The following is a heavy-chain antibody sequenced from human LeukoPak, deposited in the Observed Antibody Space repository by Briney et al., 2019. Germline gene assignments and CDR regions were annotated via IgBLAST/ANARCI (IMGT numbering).Heavy chain of an antibody. CDR3: ARALLEGWFIPAPNDY. CDR2: IKPNTGDT. CDR1: GFTFTAYY. Sequence: ASAKVSCKASGFTFTAYYLHWVRQAPGQGLEWMGLIKPNTGDTNYAQKLQGRVTMTTDTSTSTAYMELRSLRSDDTAVYYCARALLEGWFIPAPNDYWGQGTLVTVSS. D-gene: IGHD3-3*01. V-gene: IGHV1-18*04. J-gene: IGHJ4*02.